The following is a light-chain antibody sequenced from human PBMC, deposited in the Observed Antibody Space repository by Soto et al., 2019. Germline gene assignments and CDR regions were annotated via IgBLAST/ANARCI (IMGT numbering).Light chain of an antibody. CDR1: IDDIGAYDY. Sequence: QAVLTQPASVSGSPGQSVTISCTGTIDDIGAYDYVSWYQQRPGSAPQLIIYDVNNRPSGTSHRFSDSKSVHTAYLTISGLQSDDEATYHCSSYTSTYSLVFGTGTKLTVL. V-gene: IGLV2-14*03. CDR2: DVN. CDR3: SSYTSTYSLV. J-gene: IGLJ1*01.